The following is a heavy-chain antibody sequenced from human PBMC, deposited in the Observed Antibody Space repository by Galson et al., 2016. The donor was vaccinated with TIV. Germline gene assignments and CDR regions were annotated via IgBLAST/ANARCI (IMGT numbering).Heavy chain of an antibody. CDR2: VYTSGSI. CDR1: GGSISRGSFY. V-gene: IGHV4-61*02. Sequence: TLSLTCTVSGGSISRGSFYWTWIRQPAGKGLDWIGRVYTSGSIEYNTSFESRVTISLDTSQNRFFLKLSSVTAADTAVYFCARSQDSTEYFQYWGQGSLVTVSS. J-gene: IGHJ1*01. CDR3: ARSQDSTEYFQY. D-gene: IGHD5-18*01.